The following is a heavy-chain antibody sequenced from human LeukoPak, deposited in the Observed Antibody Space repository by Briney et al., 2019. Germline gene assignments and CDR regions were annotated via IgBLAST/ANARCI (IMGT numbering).Heavy chain of an antibody. V-gene: IGHV1-46*01. Sequence: ASVKVSCKASGYTFTRYYMHWVRQAPGQGLEWMGIINPSGGSTSYAQKFQGRVTMTRDTSTSTVYMELSSLRSEDTAVYYCARGGMTTVTLGLELDYWGQGTLVTVSS. D-gene: IGHD4-11*01. CDR3: ARGGMTTVTLGLELDY. J-gene: IGHJ4*02. CDR1: GYTFTRYY. CDR2: INPSGGST.